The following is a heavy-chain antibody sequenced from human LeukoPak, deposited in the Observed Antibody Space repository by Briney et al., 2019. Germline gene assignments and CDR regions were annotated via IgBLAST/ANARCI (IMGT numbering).Heavy chain of an antibody. V-gene: IGHV1-69*13. CDR3: ARSEQLDRYYYYYYYMDV. CDR2: IIPIFGTA. J-gene: IGHJ6*03. CDR1: GGTFSSYA. D-gene: IGHD6-6*01. Sequence: SVKVSCKASGGTFSSYAISWVRQAPGQGLEWMGGIIPIFGTANYAQRFQGRVTITADESTSTAYMELSSLRSEDTAVYYCARSEQLDRYYYYYYYMDVWGKGTTVTVSS.